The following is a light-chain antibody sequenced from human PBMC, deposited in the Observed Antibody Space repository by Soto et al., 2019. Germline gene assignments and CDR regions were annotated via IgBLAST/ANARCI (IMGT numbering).Light chain of an antibody. V-gene: IGKV1-9*01. CDR1: QGISRY. Sequence: DIQLTQSPSFLSASVGDRVTITCRASQGISRYLSWYQQKPGKAPKILMYAASTLQTGVPSRFSGSGSGTDFTPTIRGLQPADFATYYWRRSYSYPLTFGGGTKVDIK. CDR3: RRSYSYPLT. CDR2: AAS. J-gene: IGKJ4*01.